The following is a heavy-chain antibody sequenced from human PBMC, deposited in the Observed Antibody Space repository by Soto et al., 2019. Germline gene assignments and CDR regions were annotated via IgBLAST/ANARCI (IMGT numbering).Heavy chain of an antibody. Sequence: GESLKISCAASGFTFSSYAMHWVRQAPGKGLEWVAVISYDGRNKYYADSVKGRFPISRDNSKNTLYLQMNSLRAEDTSVYYCARDRSGSYYDYYYYAMDVWGQGTTVTVSS. V-gene: IGHV3-30*04. CDR1: GFTFSSYA. CDR2: ISYDGRNK. J-gene: IGHJ6*02. CDR3: ARDRSGSYYDYYYYAMDV. D-gene: IGHD1-26*01.